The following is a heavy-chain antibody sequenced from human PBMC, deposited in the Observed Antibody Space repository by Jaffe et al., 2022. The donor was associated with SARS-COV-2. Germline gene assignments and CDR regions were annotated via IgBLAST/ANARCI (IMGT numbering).Heavy chain of an antibody. CDR2: INAGNGNT. CDR1: GYTFTSYA. Sequence: QVQLVQSGAEVKKPGASVKVSCKASGYTFTSYAMHWVRQAPGQRLEWMGWINAGNGNTKYSQKFQGRVTITRDTSASTAYMELSSLRSEDTAVYYCARDTRYFDWLFDYWGQGTLVTVSS. CDR3: ARDTRYFDWLFDY. J-gene: IGHJ4*02. D-gene: IGHD3-9*01. V-gene: IGHV1-3*01.